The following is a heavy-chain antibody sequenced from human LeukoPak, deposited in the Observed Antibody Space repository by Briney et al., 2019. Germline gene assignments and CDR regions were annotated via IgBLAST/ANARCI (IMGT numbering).Heavy chain of an antibody. CDR2: IKQDGSEK. D-gene: IGHD4-17*01. CDR3: ARDREYGDYENFDY. J-gene: IGHJ4*02. V-gene: IGHV3-7*01. CDR1: GFTFSSYW. Sequence: GGSLRLSCAASGFTFSSYWMSWVRQAPGKGLEWVANIKQDGSEKYYVDSVKGRFTISRDNAKNSLYLQMNSLRAEDTAVYYCARDREYGDYENFDYWGQGTLVTVSS.